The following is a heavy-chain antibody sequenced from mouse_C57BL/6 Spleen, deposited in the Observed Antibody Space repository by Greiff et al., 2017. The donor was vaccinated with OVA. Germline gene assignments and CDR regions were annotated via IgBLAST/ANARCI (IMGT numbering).Heavy chain of an antibody. V-gene: IGHV1-80*01. CDR2: IYPGDGDT. J-gene: IGHJ1*03. D-gene: IGHD2-5*01. Sequence: VQLQQSGAELVKPGASVKISCKASGYAFSSYWMNWVKQRPGKGLEWIGQIYPGDGDTNYNGKFKGKATLTADKSSSTAYMQLSSLTSEDSAVYFCARTYSNSHWYVDVWGTGTTVTVSS. CDR3: ARTYSNSHWYVDV. CDR1: GYAFSSYW.